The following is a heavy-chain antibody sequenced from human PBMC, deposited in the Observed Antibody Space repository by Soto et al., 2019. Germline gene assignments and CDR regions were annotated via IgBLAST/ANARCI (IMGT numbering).Heavy chain of an antibody. D-gene: IGHD3-16*02. CDR1: GFTFSSFA. CDR3: ARGPSEYIWGSYLRYCDS. Sequence: EVQLLESRGGLVQPGGSLRLSCAASGFTFSSFAMNWVRQAPGKGLEWVSAISGSSGHTYYADSVKGRFIISRDNSKNTLYLQMDSLSADDTAVYYCARGPSEYIWGSYLRYCDSWGQGSLVTVSS. J-gene: IGHJ4*02. CDR2: ISGSSGHT. V-gene: IGHV3-23*01.